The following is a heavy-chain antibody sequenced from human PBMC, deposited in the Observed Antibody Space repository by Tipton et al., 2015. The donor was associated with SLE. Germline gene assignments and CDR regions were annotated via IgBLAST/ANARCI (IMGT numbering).Heavy chain of an antibody. CDR3: ARVQGTLVPQYFDY. J-gene: IGHJ4*02. D-gene: IGHD2-2*01. CDR2: IYYSGST. Sequence: TLSLTCTVSGGSISAYYWSWSRQPPGKGLEWIGYIYYSGSTNYNPSLKSRVTISVDTSKNQFSLKLSSVTAADTAVYYCARVQGTLVPQYFDYWGQGTLVTVSS. CDR1: GGSISAYY. V-gene: IGHV4-59*01.